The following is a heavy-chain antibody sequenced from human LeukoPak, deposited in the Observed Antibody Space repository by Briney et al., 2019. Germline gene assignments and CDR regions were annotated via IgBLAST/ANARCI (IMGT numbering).Heavy chain of an antibody. V-gene: IGHV3-53*05. CDR3: ARGSAAAGTDFDY. J-gene: IGHJ4*02. Sequence: GGSLRLSCAASGFTVSSNYMSWVRQAPGKGLEWVSVTYSGGSTYYADSVKGRFTISRDNSKNTLYLQMNSLRAEDTAVYYCARGSAAAGTDFDYWGQGTLVTVSS. CDR1: GFTVSSNY. D-gene: IGHD6-13*01. CDR2: TYSGGST.